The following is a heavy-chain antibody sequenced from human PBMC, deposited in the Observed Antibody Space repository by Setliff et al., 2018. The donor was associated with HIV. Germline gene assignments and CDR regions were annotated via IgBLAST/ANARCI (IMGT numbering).Heavy chain of an antibody. Sequence: ASVKVSCKTSGYSFIRNGISWVRQAPGQGLEWMGWISAYNGNTNYAQELQGRVTMTTDTSTNTAYMELKSLRSDDTAVYYCARDGGYYYYMDVWGKGTTVTSP. V-gene: IGHV1-18*01. J-gene: IGHJ6*03. D-gene: IGHD3-10*01. CDR1: GYSFIRNG. CDR2: ISAYNGNT. CDR3: ARDGGYYYYMDV.